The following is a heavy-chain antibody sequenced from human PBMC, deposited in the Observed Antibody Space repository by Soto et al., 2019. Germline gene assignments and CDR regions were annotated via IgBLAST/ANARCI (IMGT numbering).Heavy chain of an antibody. CDR1: GFTFSSYA. Sequence: GGSLRLSCAASGFTFSSYAMSWVRQAPGKGLEWVSAISGSGGSTYYADSVKGRFTISRDNSKNTLYLQMNSLRAEDTAVYYCARSPYDYIWGSYRSLDYWGQGTLVTVSS. V-gene: IGHV3-23*01. D-gene: IGHD3-16*02. CDR3: ARSPYDYIWGSYRSLDY. J-gene: IGHJ4*02. CDR2: ISGSGGST.